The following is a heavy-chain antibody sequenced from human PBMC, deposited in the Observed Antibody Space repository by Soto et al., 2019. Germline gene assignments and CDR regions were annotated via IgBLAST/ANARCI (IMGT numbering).Heavy chain of an antibody. J-gene: IGHJ6*02. CDR3: ARGTPYKRGYYDFWSGPYFYYYYGMDV. Sequence: GGSLRLSCAASGFTFDDYAMHWVRQAPGKGLEWVSGISWNSGSIGYADSVKGRFTISRDNAKNSLYLQMNSLRSEDTAVYYCARGTPYKRGYYDFWSGPYFYYYYGMDVWGQGTTVTVSS. CDR1: GFTFDDYA. CDR2: ISWNSGSI. V-gene: IGHV3-9*01. D-gene: IGHD3-3*01.